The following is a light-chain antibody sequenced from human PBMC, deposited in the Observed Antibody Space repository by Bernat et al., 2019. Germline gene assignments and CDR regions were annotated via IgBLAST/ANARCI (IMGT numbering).Light chain of an antibody. CDR2: DVS. V-gene: IGLV2-14*03. J-gene: IGLJ1*01. Sequence: QSALTQPASVSGSPGQSITISCTGTSSDVGGYQYVSWYQQHPGKAPKLMISDVSYRPSGVSNRFSGTKSGNTASLTISGLQAEDEADYYCHSWTTTNVYVFGTGTKVTVL. CDR3: HSWTTTNVYV. CDR1: SSDVGGYQY.